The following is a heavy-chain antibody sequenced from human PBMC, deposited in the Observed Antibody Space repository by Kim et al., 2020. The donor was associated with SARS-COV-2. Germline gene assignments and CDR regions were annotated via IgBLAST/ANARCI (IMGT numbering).Heavy chain of an antibody. J-gene: IGHJ4*02. CDR2: ISGSGGST. V-gene: IGHV3-23*01. Sequence: GGSLRLSCAASGFTFSSYAMSWVRQAPGKGLEWVSAISGSGGSTYYADSVKGRFTISRDNSKNTLYLQMNSLRAEDTAVYYCAKGGPLWFGALLFNFDYWGQGTLVTVSS. CDR3: AKGGPLWFGALLFNFDY. D-gene: IGHD3-10*01. CDR1: GFTFSSYA.